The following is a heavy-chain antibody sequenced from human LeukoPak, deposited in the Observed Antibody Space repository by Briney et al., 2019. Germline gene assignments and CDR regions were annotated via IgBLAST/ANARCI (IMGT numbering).Heavy chain of an antibody. V-gene: IGHV3-21*01. CDR3: ARGQGAYCSGGSCYTGYFDP. J-gene: IGHJ5*02. Sequence: GGSLRLSCAASGFTFSSYSMNWVRQAPGKGLEWVSSITSRSSYIYYADPVKGRFTVSRDNAKNSVYLQMNSLRAEDTAVYYCARGQGAYCSGGSCYTGYFDPWGQGTLVTVSS. CDR1: GFTFSSYS. CDR2: ITSRSSYI. D-gene: IGHD2-15*01.